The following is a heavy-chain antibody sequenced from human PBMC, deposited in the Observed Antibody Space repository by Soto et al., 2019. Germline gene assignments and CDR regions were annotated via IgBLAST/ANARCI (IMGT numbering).Heavy chain of an antibody. CDR3: ERDPIKGRINFLEFGY. Sequence: SMKXSFNASLCTVIIYAIIFFRHAPGQGLEWMGGIIPIFGTANYAQKFQGRVTMTADESTSTAYMELSSLRSEDTAVYYCERDPIKGRINFLEFGYWGQGTLVTVSS. CDR1: LCTVIIYA. D-gene: IGHD3-3*01. V-gene: IGHV1-69*13. CDR2: IIPIFGTA. J-gene: IGHJ4*02.